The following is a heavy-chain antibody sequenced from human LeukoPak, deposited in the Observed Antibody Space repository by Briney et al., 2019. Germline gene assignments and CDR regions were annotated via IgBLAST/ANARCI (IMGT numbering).Heavy chain of an antibody. CDR3: ARGKDGVWAFDI. CDR1: GFTFSTYA. J-gene: IGHJ3*02. D-gene: IGHD3-16*01. Sequence: PGGSLRLSCAASGFTFSTYAMHWVRQAPGKGLVWVSRINSDGSSTTYADSVKGRVTISRDNAKNTLYLQMNSLRAEDTSVYYCARGKDGVWAFDIWGQGTMVTVSS. CDR2: INSDGSST. V-gene: IGHV3-74*01.